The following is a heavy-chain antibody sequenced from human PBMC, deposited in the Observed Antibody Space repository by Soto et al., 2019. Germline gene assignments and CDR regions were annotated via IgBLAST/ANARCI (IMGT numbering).Heavy chain of an antibody. D-gene: IGHD6-19*01. CDR1: GGSISSGGYY. CDR2: IYYTGSA. CDR3: ARAGRGSGPAGYYFDY. J-gene: IGHJ4*02. V-gene: IGHV4-31*03. Sequence: SETLSLTCTVSGGSISSGGYYWTWIRQHPGKGLEWIGYIYYTGSAYYNPSLKTRLTLSIDTSKNQFSLKLSSVTATDTAVYYCARAGRGSGPAGYYFDYWGQGTLVTVSS.